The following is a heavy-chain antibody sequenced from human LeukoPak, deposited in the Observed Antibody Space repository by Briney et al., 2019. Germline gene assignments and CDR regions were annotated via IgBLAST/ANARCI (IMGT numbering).Heavy chain of an antibody. CDR2: ISSSGSTI. CDR3: ARASESSSWYGGLFDY. D-gene: IGHD6-13*01. J-gene: IGHJ4*02. V-gene: IGHV3-11*04. CDR1: GLTFSSYA. Sequence: GGSLRLSCSASGLTFSSYAMSWIRQAPGKGLEWVTYISSSGSTIYYADSVKGRFTISRDNAKNSLYLQMNSLRAEDTAVYYCARASESSSWYGGLFDYWGQGTLVTVSS.